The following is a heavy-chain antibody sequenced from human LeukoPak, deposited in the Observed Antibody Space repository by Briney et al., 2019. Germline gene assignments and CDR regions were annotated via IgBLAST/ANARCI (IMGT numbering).Heavy chain of an antibody. CDR2: IRGGGATT. Sequence: PGGSLRLSCAASGFTFTNYAMTWVRQAPGKGLERVSTIRGGGATTYYADSVKGRFTISRDNSKNIVFLHMNSLRVEDTAVYYCARDVGGSLDYWGQGTLVTVSS. D-gene: IGHD1-26*01. V-gene: IGHV3-23*01. J-gene: IGHJ4*02. CDR1: GFTFTNYA. CDR3: ARDVGGSLDY.